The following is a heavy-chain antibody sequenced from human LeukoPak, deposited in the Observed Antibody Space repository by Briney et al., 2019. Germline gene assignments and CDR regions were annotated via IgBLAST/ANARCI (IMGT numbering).Heavy chain of an antibody. Sequence: PGGSLRLSCAASGFTFTNYGMHWFRQAIGKGLEWVSGIGTAGDTYYPGSVKGRFTISRENAKNSMYLQMNSLRAGDTAVYYCVRLSPYDSSGYYYDYWGQGTLVTVSS. CDR3: VRLSPYDSSGYYYDY. D-gene: IGHD3-22*01. CDR2: IGTAGDT. J-gene: IGHJ4*02. CDR1: GFTFTNYG. V-gene: IGHV3-13*01.